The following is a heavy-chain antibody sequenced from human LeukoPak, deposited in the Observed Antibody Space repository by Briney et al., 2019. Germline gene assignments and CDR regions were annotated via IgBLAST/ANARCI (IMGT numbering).Heavy chain of an antibody. CDR1: RVTVTINY. Sequence: RRSLRPSSAASRVTVTINYMRWGCDAPRKGLGRGSVISSGGSTYYADSVKGRFTISRDDSENTLYLQMNSLRAEDTAVYYCASVRWYYGSGSYYMPPFDYWGQGTLVTVSS. CDR2: ISSGGST. D-gene: IGHD3-10*01. J-gene: IGHJ4*02. V-gene: IGHV3-53*01. CDR3: ASVRWYYGSGSYYMPPFDY.